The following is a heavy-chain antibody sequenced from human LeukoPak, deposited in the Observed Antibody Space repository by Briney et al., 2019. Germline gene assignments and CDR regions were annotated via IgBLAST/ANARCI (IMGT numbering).Heavy chain of an antibody. D-gene: IGHD6-6*01. J-gene: IGHJ4*02. CDR3: AREHSSSSGKVFDY. Sequence: GASVKVSCKASGYTFPGYYMHWVRQAPGQGLEWMGWTSPNSGGTNYAQKFQGRVTMTRDTSISTAYMELSRLRSDDTAVYYCAREHSSSSGKVFDYWGQGTLVTVSS. CDR2: TSPNSGGT. V-gene: IGHV1-2*02. CDR1: GYTFPGYY.